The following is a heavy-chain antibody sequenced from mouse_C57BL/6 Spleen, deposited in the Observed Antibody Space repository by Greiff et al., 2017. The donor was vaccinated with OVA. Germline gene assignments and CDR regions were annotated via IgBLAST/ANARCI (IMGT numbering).Heavy chain of an antibody. V-gene: IGHV2-6-1*01. CDR3: ARHEDYGYDGYAMDY. Sequence: VMLVESGPGLVAPSQSLSITCTVSGFSLTSYGVHWVRQPPGKGLEWLVVIWSDGSTTYNSALKSRLSISKDNSKSQVFLKMNSLQTDDTAMYYCARHEDYGYDGYAMDYWGQGTSVTVSS. J-gene: IGHJ4*01. D-gene: IGHD2-2*01. CDR2: IWSDGST. CDR1: GFSLTSYG.